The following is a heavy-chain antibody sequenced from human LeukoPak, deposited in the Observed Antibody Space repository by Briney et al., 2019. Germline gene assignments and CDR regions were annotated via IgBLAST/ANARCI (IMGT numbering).Heavy chain of an antibody. CDR1: GGSISNYY. V-gene: IGHV4-59*12. D-gene: IGHD2-15*01. CDR3: ARRYCSGGTCYSERGAFDI. Sequence: SETLSLTCTVSGGSISNYYWSWIRQPPGKGLEWIGYTYYSGSTNYNPSLKSRVTMSVDTSKNQFSLKLSSVTAADTAVYWCARRYCSGGTCYSERGAFDIWGQGTMVTVSS. CDR2: TYYSGST. J-gene: IGHJ3*02.